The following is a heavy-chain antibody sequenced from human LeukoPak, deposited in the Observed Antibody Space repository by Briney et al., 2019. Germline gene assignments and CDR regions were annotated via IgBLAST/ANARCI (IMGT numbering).Heavy chain of an antibody. CDR1: GGSISSKTYY. J-gene: IGHJ4*02. D-gene: IGHD3-10*01. CDR2: IYYSGST. Sequence: PSETLSLTCTVSGGSISSKTYYWDWIRQPPGKGLEWIGSIYYSGSTYYNPSLKSRVTISVDTSKNQFSLKLSSVTAADTAVYYCARDPTYYYGSGSQAAYWGQGTLVTVSS. CDR3: ARDPTYYYGSGSQAAY. V-gene: IGHV4-39*07.